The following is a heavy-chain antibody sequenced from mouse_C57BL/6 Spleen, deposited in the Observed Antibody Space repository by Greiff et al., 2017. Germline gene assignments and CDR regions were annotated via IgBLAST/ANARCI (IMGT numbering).Heavy chain of an antibody. Sequence: QVQLQQPGAELVKPGASVKLSCKASGYTFTSYWMHWVKQRPGRGLEWIGRIDPNSGGTKYNEKFKSKATLTVDKPSSTAYMQLSSLTSDDSAVDYCARFTTVVATKDYAMDYWGQGTSVTVSS. CDR3: ARFTTVVATKDYAMDY. V-gene: IGHV1-72*01. D-gene: IGHD1-1*01. CDR2: IDPNSGGT. CDR1: GYTFTSYW. J-gene: IGHJ4*01.